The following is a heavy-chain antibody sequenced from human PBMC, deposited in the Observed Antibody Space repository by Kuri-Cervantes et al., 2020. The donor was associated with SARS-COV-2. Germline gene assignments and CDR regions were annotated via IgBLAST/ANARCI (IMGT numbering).Heavy chain of an antibody. V-gene: IGHV3-30-3*01. D-gene: IGHD2-21*01. Sequence: GESLKISCAASGFTFSSYAMHWVRPAPGKGLEWVAVISYDGTNKDYTASGKGRFTISRDNSQNTLYLQMKSLRTEDTALYYCARDRVGVHDSWGQGTLVTVSS. CDR3: ARDRVGVHDS. CDR1: GFTFSSYA. CDR2: ISYDGTNK. J-gene: IGHJ4*02.